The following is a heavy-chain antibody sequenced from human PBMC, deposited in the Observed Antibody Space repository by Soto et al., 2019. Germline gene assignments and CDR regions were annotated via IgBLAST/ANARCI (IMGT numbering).Heavy chain of an antibody. CDR2: VNAGNGNT. V-gene: IGHV1-3*05. CDR3: ARDLGYALPDY. J-gene: IGHJ4*02. D-gene: IGHD2-15*01. CDR1: GYTFTSYA. Sequence: QVQLVQSGAEEKKPGASVKVSCKASGYTFTSYAMHWVRQAPGQRLEWMGWVNAGNGNTKYSQKFQGRXTXTXNTSASTAYMELSSLRSEDTAVYYCARDLGYALPDYWGQGTLVTVSS.